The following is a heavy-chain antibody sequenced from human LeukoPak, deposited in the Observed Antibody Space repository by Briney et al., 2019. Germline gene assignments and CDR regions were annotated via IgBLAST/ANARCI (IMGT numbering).Heavy chain of an antibody. J-gene: IGHJ4*02. CDR3: ARLRDGYNFGY. Sequence: GESLKISCKGSAYSFTTYWIGWVRQMPGKGLEWMGIIYPGDSDTRYSPSFQGQVTISADRSISTAYLQWSGLKASDTAMYYCARLRDGYNFGYWGQGTLVTVSS. V-gene: IGHV5-51*01. CDR2: IYPGDSDT. CDR1: AYSFTTYW. D-gene: IGHD5-24*01.